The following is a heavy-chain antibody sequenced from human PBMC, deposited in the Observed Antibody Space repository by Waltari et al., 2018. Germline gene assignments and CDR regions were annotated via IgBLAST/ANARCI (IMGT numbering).Heavy chain of an antibody. D-gene: IGHD6-19*01. V-gene: IGHV4-39*01. CDR3: ARHSSGWSY. Sequence: QLQLQESGPGLVKPSETLSLTCTVSGGSISSSSYYWGWIRQPPGKGLEWIGSIYYSGSIYYNPSLKSRVTISVDTCKNQFSLKLSSVTAADTAVYYCARHSSGWSYWGQGTLVTVSS. CDR1: GGSISSSSYY. CDR2: IYYSGSI. J-gene: IGHJ4*02.